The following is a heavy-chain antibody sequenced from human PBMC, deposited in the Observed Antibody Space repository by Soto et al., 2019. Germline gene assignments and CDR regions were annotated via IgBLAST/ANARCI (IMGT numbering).Heavy chain of an antibody. J-gene: IGHJ3*02. D-gene: IGHD1-26*01. CDR1: GYTFTTFG. Sequence: VASVKVSCKASGYTFTTFGINWVRQAPGQGLEWMGWIRTYNGNTNYAQKLQGRVTMTTDTSTSTAYMELRSLRPDDTAVYYCARDLDSGSYLADDAFDIWGQGTMVTVSS. CDR2: IRTYNGNT. CDR3: ARDLDSGSYLADDAFDI. V-gene: IGHV1-18*01.